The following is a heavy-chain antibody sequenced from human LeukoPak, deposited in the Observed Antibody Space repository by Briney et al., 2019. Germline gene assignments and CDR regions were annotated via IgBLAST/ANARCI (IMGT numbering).Heavy chain of an antibody. D-gene: IGHD2-2*01. CDR3: AKLIAVIAGAIDY. CDR1: GFTFSNFC. Sequence: GGSLRLSCAADGFTFSNFCTSCVSQAAGEGIEWVSSIIPSGGTTYYADAVKGRFTMSRDNSKKTVYVEMSSLRADDTAVYYCAKLIAVIAGAIDYWGQGTLVTVSS. CDR2: IIPSGGTT. V-gene: IGHV3-23*01. J-gene: IGHJ4*02.